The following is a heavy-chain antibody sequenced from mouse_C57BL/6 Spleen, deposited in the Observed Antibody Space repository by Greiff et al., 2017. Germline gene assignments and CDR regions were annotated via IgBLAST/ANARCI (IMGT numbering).Heavy chain of an antibody. CDR3: ASDGIDEAWFAY. V-gene: IGHV1-39*01. J-gene: IGHJ3*01. Sequence: VQLQQSGPELVKPGASVTISCKASGYSFTDYNMNWVKQSNGKSLEWIGVINPTYGTTSYNQKFKGKATLTVDQSSSTAYMQLNSLTSEDSAVDCCASDGIDEAWFAYWGQGTLVTVSA. D-gene: IGHD2-3*01. CDR1: GYSFTDYN. CDR2: INPTYGTT.